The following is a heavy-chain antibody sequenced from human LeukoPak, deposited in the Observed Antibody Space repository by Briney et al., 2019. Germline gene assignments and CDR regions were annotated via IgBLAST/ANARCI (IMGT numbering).Heavy chain of an antibody. CDR1: GGSISSSSYY. J-gene: IGHJ4*02. D-gene: IGHD3-10*01. V-gene: IGHV4-39*02. CDR3: ARELGSGSSNFDY. Sequence: PSETLSLTCTVSGGSISSSSYYWGWIRQPPGKGLEWIGSIYYSGSTYYNPSLKSRVTISVDTSKNQFSLKLSSVTAADTAVYYCARELGSGSSNFDYWGQGTLVTVSS. CDR2: IYYSGST.